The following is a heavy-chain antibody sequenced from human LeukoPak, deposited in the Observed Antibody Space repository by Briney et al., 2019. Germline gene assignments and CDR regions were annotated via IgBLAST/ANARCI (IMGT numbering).Heavy chain of an antibody. CDR3: ARGGYSRAPKLWGFGGY. Sequence: ASVKVSCKASGYTFTGYYMHWVRQAPGQGLEWMGWINPNSGGTNYAQKSQGRVTMTRGTSISTAYMELSRLRSDDTAVYYCARGGYSRAPKLWGFGGYWGQGTLVTVSS. V-gene: IGHV1-2*02. J-gene: IGHJ4*02. CDR2: INPNSGGT. D-gene: IGHD6-13*01. CDR1: GYTFTGYY.